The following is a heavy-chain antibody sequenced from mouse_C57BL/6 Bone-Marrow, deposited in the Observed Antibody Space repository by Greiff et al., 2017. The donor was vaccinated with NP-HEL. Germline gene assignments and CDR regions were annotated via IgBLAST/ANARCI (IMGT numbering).Heavy chain of an antibody. CDR2: ISYDGSN. J-gene: IGHJ2*01. V-gene: IGHV3-6*01. CDR1: GYSITSGYY. CDR3: ARDPGAFDY. Sequence: EVQLQESGPGLVKPSQSLSLTCSVTGYSITSGYYWNWIRQFPGNKLEWMGYISYDGSNNYNPSLKNRISITRDTSKNQLFLKLNSVTTEDTATYYCARDPGAFDYWGQGTTLTVSS.